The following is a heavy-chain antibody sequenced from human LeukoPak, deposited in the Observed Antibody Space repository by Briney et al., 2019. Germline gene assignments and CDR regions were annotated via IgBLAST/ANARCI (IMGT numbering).Heavy chain of an antibody. J-gene: IGHJ3*02. CDR2: IWYDGSNK. CDR3: ARGRGSGWYDAFDI. Sequence: GGSLRLSCAASGFTFSSYAMHWVRQAPGKGLEWVAVIWYDGSNKFYADSVRGRFTISRDNSKNTLYVQMNSLRAEDTAVYYCARGRGSGWYDAFDIWGQGTMVTVSS. V-gene: IGHV3-33*08. D-gene: IGHD6-19*01. CDR1: GFTFSSYA.